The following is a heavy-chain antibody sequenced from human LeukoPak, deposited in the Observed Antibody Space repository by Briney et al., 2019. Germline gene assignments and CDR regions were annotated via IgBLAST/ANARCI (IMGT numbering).Heavy chain of an antibody. J-gene: IGHJ5*02. CDR1: GYTFTYYW. CDR2: IYPGDSDI. V-gene: IGHV5-51*01. Sequence: GESLKISCKGSGYTFTYYWIGWVRQMPGKGLEWMGIIYPGDSDIRYSPSFQGQVTISADKSISTAYLQWSSLKASDTAMYYCARLSFVVVPAAISASWFDPWGQGTLVTVSS. D-gene: IGHD2-2*01. CDR3: ARLSFVVVPAAISASWFDP.